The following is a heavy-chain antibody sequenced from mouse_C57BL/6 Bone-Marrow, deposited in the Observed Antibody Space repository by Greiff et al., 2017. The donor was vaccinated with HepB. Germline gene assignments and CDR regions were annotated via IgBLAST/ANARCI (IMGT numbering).Heavy chain of an antibody. V-gene: IGHV3-6*01. CDR1: GYSITSGYY. CDR3: ARGLYYGSFDY. CDR2: ISYDGSN. Sequence: EVKLQESGPGLVKPSQSLSLTCSVTGYSITSGYYWNWIRQFPGNKLEWMGYISYDGSNNYNPSLKNRISITRDTSKNQFFLKLNSVTTEDTATYYCARGLYYGSFDYWGQGTTLTVSS. J-gene: IGHJ2*01. D-gene: IGHD1-1*01.